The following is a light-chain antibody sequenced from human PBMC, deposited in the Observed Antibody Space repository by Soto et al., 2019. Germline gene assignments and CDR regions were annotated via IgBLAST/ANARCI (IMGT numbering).Light chain of an antibody. CDR3: SSYASSSTLVL. J-gene: IGLJ2*01. V-gene: IGLV2-14*01. CDR2: EVS. Sequence: QSALTQPASVSGSTGQSITISCTGTSSDVGGYNYVSWYQQHPGKAPKLMSYEVSHRPSGVSDRFSGSKSGNTASLTISGLLAADEADYYCSSYASSSTLVLFGGGTKLTVL. CDR1: SSDVGGYNY.